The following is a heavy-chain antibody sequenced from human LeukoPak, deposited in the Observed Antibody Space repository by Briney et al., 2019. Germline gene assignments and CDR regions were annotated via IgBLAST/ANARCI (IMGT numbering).Heavy chain of an antibody. Sequence: GGSLRLSCAASGFTFSNYAMSWVRQAPGKGLEWVTVISYDGSNKYYADSVKGRFTISRDNSKNTLYLQMNSLRGEDTAVYYCAREWGRYCSGTSCRDYYNYYGMDVWGQGTTVTVSS. CDR3: AREWGRYCSGTSCRDYYNYYGMDV. D-gene: IGHD2-2*01. V-gene: IGHV3-30-3*01. J-gene: IGHJ6*02. CDR1: GFTFSNYA. CDR2: ISYDGSNK.